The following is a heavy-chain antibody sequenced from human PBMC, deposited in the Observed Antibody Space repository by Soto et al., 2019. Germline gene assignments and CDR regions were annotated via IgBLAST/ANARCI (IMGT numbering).Heavy chain of an antibody. D-gene: IGHD2-2*01. CDR3: ARHCSSTSCYPNYYYYYMDV. Sequence: SVKVSCKASGGTFSSYAISWVRQAPGQGLEWMGGIIPIFGTANYAQKFQGRVTITADESTSTAYMELSSLRSDDTAVYYCARHCSSTSCYPNYYYYYMDVWGKGTTVTVSS. J-gene: IGHJ6*03. CDR1: GGTFSSYA. V-gene: IGHV1-69*13. CDR2: IIPIFGTA.